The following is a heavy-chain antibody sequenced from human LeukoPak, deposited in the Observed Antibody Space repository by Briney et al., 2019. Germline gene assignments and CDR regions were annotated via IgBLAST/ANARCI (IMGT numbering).Heavy chain of an antibody. CDR1: GGTFSSYA. Sequence: ASVKVSCKASGGTFSSYAISWVRQAPGQGLEWMGGIIPIFGTANYAQKFQGRVTITTDESTSTAYMELSSLRSEDTAVYYCARDAFKEWLHPNSAYYYYYYMDVWGKGTTVTVSS. CDR2: IIPIFGTA. J-gene: IGHJ6*03. D-gene: IGHD3-3*01. V-gene: IGHV1-69*05. CDR3: ARDAFKEWLHPNSAYYYYYYMDV.